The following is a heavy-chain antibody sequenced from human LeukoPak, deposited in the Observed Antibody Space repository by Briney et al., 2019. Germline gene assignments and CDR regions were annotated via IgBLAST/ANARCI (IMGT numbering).Heavy chain of an antibody. V-gene: IGHV3-23*01. D-gene: IGHD6-19*01. CDR2: ISGSGGST. CDR1: GFTFSSYA. J-gene: IGHJ1*01. CDR3: AKDGDIAVAGTTAEYFQH. Sequence: GGSLRLSCAASGFTFSSYAMSWVRQAPGKGLEWVSAISGSGGSTYYADSVKGRFTISRDDSKNTLYLQMNSLRAEDTAVYYCAKDGDIAVAGTTAEYFQHWGQGTLVTVSS.